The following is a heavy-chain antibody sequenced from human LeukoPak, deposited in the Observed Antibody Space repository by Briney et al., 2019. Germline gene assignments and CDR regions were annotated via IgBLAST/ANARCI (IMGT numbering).Heavy chain of an antibody. J-gene: IGHJ5*02. CDR2: IIPIFGTA. Sequence: SVKVSCKASGYTFSNYDINWVRQVTGQGLEWMGGIIPIFGTANYAQKFQGRVTITADESTSTAYMELSSLRSEDTAVYYCARVGSSSWYVGWFDPWGQGTLVTVSS. V-gene: IGHV1-69*13. CDR1: GYTFSNYD. CDR3: ARVGSSSWYVGWFDP. D-gene: IGHD6-13*01.